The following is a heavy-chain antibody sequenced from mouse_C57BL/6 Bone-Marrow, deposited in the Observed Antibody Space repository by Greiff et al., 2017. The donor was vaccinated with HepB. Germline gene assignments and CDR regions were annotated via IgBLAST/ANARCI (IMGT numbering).Heavy chain of an antibody. CDR1: GYTFTSYG. J-gene: IGHJ3*01. CDR3: ASRGNILLRPGFAY. Sequence: VQVVESGAELARPGASVKLSCKASGYTFTSYGISWVKQRTGQGLEWNGEIYTRSGNTYYNEKFKGKATLTADKSSSTAYMELRSLTSEDSAVYFCASRGNILLRPGFAYWGQGTLVTVAA. V-gene: IGHV1-81*01. CDR2: IYTRSGNT. D-gene: IGHD1-1*01.